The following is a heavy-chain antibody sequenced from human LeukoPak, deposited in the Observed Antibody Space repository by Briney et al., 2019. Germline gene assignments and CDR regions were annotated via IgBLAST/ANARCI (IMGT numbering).Heavy chain of an antibody. V-gene: IGHV3-48*04. J-gene: IGHJ6*03. CDR3: ARDRFVSCSGGSCYRGSYYYMDV. CDR1: GFTFSNYW. D-gene: IGHD2-15*01. Sequence: GGSLRLSCAASGFTFSNYWMHWVRQAPGKGLEWVSYISSSGSTIYYADSVKGRFTISRDNAKNSLYLQMNSLRAEDTAVYYCARDRFVSCSGGSCYRGSYYYMDVWGKGTTVTISS. CDR2: ISSSGSTI.